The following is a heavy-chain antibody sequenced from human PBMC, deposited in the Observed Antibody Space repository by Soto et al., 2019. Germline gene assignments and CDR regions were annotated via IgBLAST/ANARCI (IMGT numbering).Heavy chain of an antibody. CDR1: GFTFSDYA. D-gene: IGHD6-13*01. J-gene: IGHJ4*02. Sequence: GSLSLSCAASGFTFSDYAMNWVRQSTGKGLEWVSSISSSGTYIYYADSLKGRFTISRDNAKNSVDLQMNSLRADDTAVYYCARVRMYYSSSQAAYYLDYWGQGVLVTVSS. CDR3: ARVRMYYSSSQAAYYLDY. V-gene: IGHV3-21*01. CDR2: ISSSGTYI.